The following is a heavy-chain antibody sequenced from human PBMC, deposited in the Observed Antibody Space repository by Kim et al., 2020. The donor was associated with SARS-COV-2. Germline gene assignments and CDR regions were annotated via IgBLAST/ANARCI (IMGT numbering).Heavy chain of an antibody. V-gene: IGHV1-8*01. D-gene: IGHD2-15*01. Sequence: ASVKVSCKASGYTFTSYDINWVRQATSHGLEWMDWRNHNSGTTGYAQKVQGRVSMTRNTSLSTAYMERSSLRSEDTAVYYCARGVYCSSGSCPYYFDSWGHGTLVTVSS. CDR1: GYTFTSYD. CDR3: ARGVYCSSGSCPYYFDS. CDR2: RNHNSGTT. J-gene: IGHJ4*01.